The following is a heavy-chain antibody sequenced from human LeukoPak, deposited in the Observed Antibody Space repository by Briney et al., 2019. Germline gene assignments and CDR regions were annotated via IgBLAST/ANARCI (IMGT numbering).Heavy chain of an antibody. J-gene: IGHJ4*02. D-gene: IGHD6-13*01. Sequence: GGSLRLSCAASGFTFSSYSMNWVRQAPGKGLEWVSYISSSGSTIYYADSVKGRFTISRDNAKNSLYLQMNSLRAEDTAVYYCARVVLAGGNDYWGQGTLVTVSS. V-gene: IGHV3-48*04. CDR3: ARVVLAGGNDY. CDR1: GFTFSSYS. CDR2: ISSSGSTI.